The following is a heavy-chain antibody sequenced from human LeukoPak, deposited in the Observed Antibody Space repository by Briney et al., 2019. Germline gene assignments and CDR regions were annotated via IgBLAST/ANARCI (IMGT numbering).Heavy chain of an antibody. Sequence: GGSLRLSCAASGFTFSSYWMSWVRQAPGKGLEWVANIKQDGSEKYYVDSVKGRFTISRDNAKNSLYLQMNSLRAEDTAVYYCARPIPMVRGVSNWFDPWGQGTLVTVSS. CDR1: GFTFSSYW. J-gene: IGHJ5*02. CDR3: ARPIPMVRGVSNWFDP. CDR2: IKQDGSEK. D-gene: IGHD3-10*01. V-gene: IGHV3-7*01.